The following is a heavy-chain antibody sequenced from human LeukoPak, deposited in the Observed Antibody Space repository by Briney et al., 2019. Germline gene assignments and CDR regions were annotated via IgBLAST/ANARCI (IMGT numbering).Heavy chain of an antibody. J-gene: IGHJ3*02. V-gene: IGHV3-30*02. CDR3: AKDLPPLYCSSTSCSPFDAFDI. CDR1: GFTFSSYG. D-gene: IGHD2-2*01. Sequence: PGGSLRLSCAASGFTFSSYGMHWVRQAPGKGLEWVAFIRYDGSNKYYADSVKGRFTISRDNSKNTLYLQMNSLRAEDTAVYYCAKDLPPLYCSSTSCSPFDAFDIWGQGTMVTVSS. CDR2: IRYDGSNK.